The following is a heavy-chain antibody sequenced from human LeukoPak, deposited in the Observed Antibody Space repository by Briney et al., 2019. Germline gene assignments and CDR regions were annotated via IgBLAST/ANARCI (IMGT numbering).Heavy chain of an antibody. CDR1: GGSISSYF. Sequence: SETLSLTCTVSGGSISSYFWIWIRQPPGKGLEGLGYIYYSGTTNYSPSLKSRVTISADTSKNQFSLKLSSVNAADTAVYYCARERGYCSGGSCYEKRYYFDYWGQGTLVTVSS. V-gene: IGHV4-59*01. J-gene: IGHJ4*02. D-gene: IGHD2-15*01. CDR2: IYYSGTT. CDR3: ARERGYCSGGSCYEKRYYFDY.